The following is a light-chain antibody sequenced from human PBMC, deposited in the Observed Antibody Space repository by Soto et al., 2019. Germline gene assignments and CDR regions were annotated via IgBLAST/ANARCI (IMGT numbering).Light chain of an antibody. CDR1: GSNIGTNT. CDR3: AAWDDSLNGYV. J-gene: IGLJ1*01. CDR2: GNN. Sequence: QSVLTQPPSASGTPGQRVTMSCSGSGSNIGTNTVNWYQQLPGTAPKLLIYGNNQRPSGVPDRFSGSKSGTSASLAISVLQSEDEADYYCAAWDDSLNGYVFGTGTKVTVL. V-gene: IGLV1-44*01.